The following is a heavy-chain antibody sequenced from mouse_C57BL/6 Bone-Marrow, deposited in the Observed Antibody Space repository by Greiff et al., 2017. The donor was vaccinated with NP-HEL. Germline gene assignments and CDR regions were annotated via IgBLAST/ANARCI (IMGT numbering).Heavy chain of an antibody. CDR1: GYTFTSYW. Sequence: QVQLKQPGAELVKPGASVKMSCKASGYTFTSYWITWVKQRPGQGLEWIGDIYPGSGSTNYNEKFKSKATLTVDTSSSTAYMQLSSLTSEDSAVYYCALDSSGYNAMDDWGQGTSVTVSS. V-gene: IGHV1-55*01. J-gene: IGHJ4*01. D-gene: IGHD3-2*02. CDR2: IYPGSGST. CDR3: ALDSSGYNAMDD.